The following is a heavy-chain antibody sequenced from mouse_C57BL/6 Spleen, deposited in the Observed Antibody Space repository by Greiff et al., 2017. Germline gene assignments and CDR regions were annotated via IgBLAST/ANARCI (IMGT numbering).Heavy chain of an antibody. CDR1: GFTFSNYW. D-gene: IGHD2-2*01. CDR3: SMVTPYYFDY. Sequence: EVKLMESGGGLVQPGGSMKLSCVASGFTFSNYWMNWVRQSPEKGLEWVAQIRLKSDNYATHYAESVKGRFTISRDDSKSSVYLQMNNLRAEDTGIYYCSMVTPYYFDYWGQGTTLTVSS. CDR2: IRLKSDNYAT. V-gene: IGHV6-3*01. J-gene: IGHJ2*01.